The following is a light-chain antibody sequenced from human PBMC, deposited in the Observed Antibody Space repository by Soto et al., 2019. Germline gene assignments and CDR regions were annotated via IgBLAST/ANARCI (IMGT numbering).Light chain of an antibody. Sequence: IRMTQSPSSLSASTGDRVTITCRASQTISSWVAWYQQKPGKAPKLLIYKASTLKSGVPSRFRGSGSGTEFTLTISSLQPDDVATYYCQHYKSYSETFGQGTKVDIK. CDR1: QTISSW. CDR3: QHYKSYSET. J-gene: IGKJ1*01. V-gene: IGKV1-5*03. CDR2: KAS.